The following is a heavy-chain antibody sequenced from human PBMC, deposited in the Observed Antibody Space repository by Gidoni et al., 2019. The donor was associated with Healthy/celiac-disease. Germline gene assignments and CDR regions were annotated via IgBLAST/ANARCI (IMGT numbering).Heavy chain of an antibody. CDR3: AKDEHIVVVTATHFDY. D-gene: IGHD2-21*02. Sequence: EVQLLESGGVLVQPGGSLRLSCAASGFTFIRYAMSWVRQAPGKGLEWVSGSSGSGGSTEYADYVKGRFTISRENSKNTLYLQMNSLRAEDTAVYYCAKDEHIVVVTATHFDYWGQGTLVTVSS. CDR1: GFTFIRYA. V-gene: IGHV3-23*01. J-gene: IGHJ4*02. CDR2: SSGSGGST.